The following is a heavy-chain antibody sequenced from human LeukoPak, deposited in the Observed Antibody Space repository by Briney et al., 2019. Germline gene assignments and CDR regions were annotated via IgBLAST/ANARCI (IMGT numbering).Heavy chain of an antibody. D-gene: IGHD3-22*01. J-gene: IGHJ3*02. CDR2: MNPNSGNT. V-gene: IGHV1-8*01. CDR3: ARAGYYDSSGPSRAFDI. Sequence: AASVKVSCKASGYTFTSYDINWVRQATGQGLEWMGWMNPNSGNTGYAQKFQGRVTMTRNTSISTAYMELSSLRSEDTAVYYCARAGYYDSSGPSRAFDIWGQGTMVTVSS. CDR1: GYTFTSYD.